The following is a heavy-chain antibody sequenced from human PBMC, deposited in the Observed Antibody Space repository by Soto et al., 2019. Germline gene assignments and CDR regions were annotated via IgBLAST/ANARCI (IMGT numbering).Heavy chain of an antibody. CDR1: GYTFTSYW. Sequence: GESLKISCKGSGYTFTSYWIAWVRQMPGKGLEWMGIIYPGDSDTRYSPSFQGQVSISADKSISTAYLQWSSLKASDTAMYYCARQDGSALYYFDYWGQGTLVTVSS. CDR2: IYPGDSDT. CDR3: ARQDGSALYYFDY. J-gene: IGHJ4*02. V-gene: IGHV5-51*01. D-gene: IGHD6-19*01.